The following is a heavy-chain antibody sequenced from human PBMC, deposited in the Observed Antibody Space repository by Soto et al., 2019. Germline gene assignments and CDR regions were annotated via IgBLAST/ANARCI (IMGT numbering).Heavy chain of an antibody. J-gene: IGHJ3*02. V-gene: IGHV5-51*01. Sequence: GESLKISCKGSGYSFTSYWIGWVRQMPGKGLEWMGIIYPGDSDTRYSPSFQGQVTISADKSISTAYLQWSSLKASDTAMYYCVTRFSDDCSGGSCYSGAFDIWGQGTMVTVSS. CDR3: VTRFSDDCSGGSCYSGAFDI. CDR1: GYSFTSYW. CDR2: IYPGDSDT. D-gene: IGHD2-15*01.